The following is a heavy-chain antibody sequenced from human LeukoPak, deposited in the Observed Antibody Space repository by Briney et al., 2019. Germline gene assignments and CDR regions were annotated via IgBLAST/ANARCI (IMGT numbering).Heavy chain of an antibody. D-gene: IGHD6-19*01. CDR1: GGSFSGYY. CDR2: INHSGST. J-gene: IGHJ5*02. CDR3: ARVGSIAVAGTLWFDP. V-gene: IGHV4-34*01. Sequence: SESLSLTCAVYGGSFSGYYWSWLRQPPGKGLEWTGEINHSGSTNYNPSLKSRVTISVDTSKNQFSLKLSSVTAADTAVYYCARVGSIAVAGTLWFDPWGQGTLVTVSS.